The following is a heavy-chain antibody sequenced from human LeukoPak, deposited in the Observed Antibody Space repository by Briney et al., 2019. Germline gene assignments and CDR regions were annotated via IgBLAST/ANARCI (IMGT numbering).Heavy chain of an antibody. CDR1: GFTSSSYA. Sequence: GGSLRLSCAASGFTSSSYAMHWVRQAPGKGLEWVAVISYDGSNKYYADSVKGRFTISRDNSKNTLYLQMNSLRAEDTAVYYCARDPSFITMIDKGDYWGQGTLVTVSS. CDR2: ISYDGSNK. D-gene: IGHD3-22*01. V-gene: IGHV3-30-3*01. CDR3: ARDPSFITMIDKGDY. J-gene: IGHJ4*02.